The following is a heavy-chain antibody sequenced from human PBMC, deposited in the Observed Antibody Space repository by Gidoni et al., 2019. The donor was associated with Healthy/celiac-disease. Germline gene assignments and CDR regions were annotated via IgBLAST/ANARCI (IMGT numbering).Heavy chain of an antibody. D-gene: IGHD6-19*01. CDR2: ISGSGGST. CDR3: AKVRTFGKQWRVGPFDY. V-gene: IGHV3-23*01. Sequence: EVQLLESGGGLVQPGGSLRLSCAASGFTFSSSAMSWVRQAPGKGLGWVSAISGSGGSTYYADSVKGRFTISRDNSKNTLYLQMNSLRAEDTAVYYCAKVRTFGKQWRVGPFDYWGQGTLVTVSS. J-gene: IGHJ4*02. CDR1: GFTFSSSA.